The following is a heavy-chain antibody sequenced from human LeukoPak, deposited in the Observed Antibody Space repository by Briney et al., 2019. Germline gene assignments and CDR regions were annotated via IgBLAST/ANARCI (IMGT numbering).Heavy chain of an antibody. CDR1: VYTLTGYY. Sequence: VASVKVSCKASVYTLTGYYMHWVRQAPGQGLEWMGRINPNSGGTNYAQKFQGRVTMTRDTSISTAYMELSRLRSDDPAVYYCARWITMIVGGYYFDYWGQGTLVTVSS. CDR3: ARWITMIVGGYYFDY. D-gene: IGHD3-22*01. J-gene: IGHJ4*02. V-gene: IGHV1-2*06. CDR2: INPNSGGT.